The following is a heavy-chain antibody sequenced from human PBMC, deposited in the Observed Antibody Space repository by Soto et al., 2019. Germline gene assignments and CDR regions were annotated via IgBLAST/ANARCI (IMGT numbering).Heavy chain of an antibody. CDR2: IWYDGSNR. J-gene: IGHJ6*02. CDR3: ARTKDSKGATEGMDV. CDR1: GFTFSSYG. Sequence: PGGSLRLSCAASGFTFSSYGMHWVRQAPGKGLEWVAVIWYDGSNRYYADSVKGRFTISRDNSKNTLYLQMNSLRAEDTAVYYCARTKDSKGATEGMDVWGQGTTVTVYS. V-gene: IGHV3-33*01. D-gene: IGHD1-26*01.